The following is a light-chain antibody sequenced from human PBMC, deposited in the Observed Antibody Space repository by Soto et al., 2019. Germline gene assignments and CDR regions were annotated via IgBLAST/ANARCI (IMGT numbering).Light chain of an antibody. CDR3: QQYNSYPLT. CDR2: DAS. J-gene: IGKJ4*01. Sequence: DIQMTQSPSTLSASVGDRVTNTCRASQSISSWLAWYQQKPGKAPKLLIYDASSLESGVPSRFSGSGSGTEFTLTISILQPDDFATYYCQQYNSYPLTFGGGTKVEIE. CDR1: QSISSW. V-gene: IGKV1-5*01.